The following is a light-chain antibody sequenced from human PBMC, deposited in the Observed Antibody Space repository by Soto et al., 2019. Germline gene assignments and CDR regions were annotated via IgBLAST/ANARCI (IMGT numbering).Light chain of an antibody. CDR3: SSYAGSHNLV. CDR2: EVS. CDR1: SSDVGGYNS. Sequence: QSVLTQPPSASGSPGQSVTISCTGTSSDVGGYNSVSWYQQHPGKAPKLMIYEVSKRPSGVPDRFSGSKSGNTASLTVSGLQAEDEADYYSSSYAGSHNLVFGGGTQLTVL. J-gene: IGLJ2*01. V-gene: IGLV2-8*01.